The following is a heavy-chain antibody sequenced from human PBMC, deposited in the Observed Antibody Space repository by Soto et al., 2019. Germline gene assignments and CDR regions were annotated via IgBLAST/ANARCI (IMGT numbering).Heavy chain of an antibody. D-gene: IGHD1-26*01. CDR2: INPNSGGT. CDR1: GYTFTGYY. CDR3: ARDGGSGSYAPRIWFDP. Sequence: GASVKVSCKASGYTFTGYYMHWVRQAPGQGLEWMGWINPNSGGTNYAQKFQGWVTMTRDTSISTAYMELSRLRSDDTAVYYCARDGGSGSYAPRIWFDPWGQGTLVTVSS. J-gene: IGHJ5*02. V-gene: IGHV1-2*04.